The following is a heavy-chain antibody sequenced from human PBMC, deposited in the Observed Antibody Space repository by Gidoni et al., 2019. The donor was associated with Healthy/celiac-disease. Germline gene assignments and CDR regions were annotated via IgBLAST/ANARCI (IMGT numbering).Heavy chain of an antibody. J-gene: IGHJ4*02. D-gene: IGHD3-22*01. Sequence: QVQLQESGPGLVKPSETLSLTCTVSGGSLSSYYWSWIRQPPGKGLEWIGYIYYSGSTNYNPSLKSRVTISVDTSKNQFSLKLSSVTAADTAVYYCARVDYDSRGYYFDYWGQGTLVTVSS. CDR3: ARVDYDSRGYYFDY. CDR1: GGSLSSYY. CDR2: IYYSGST. V-gene: IGHV4-59*01.